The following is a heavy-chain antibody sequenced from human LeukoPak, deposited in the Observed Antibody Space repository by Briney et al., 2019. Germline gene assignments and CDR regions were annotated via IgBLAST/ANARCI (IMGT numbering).Heavy chain of an antibody. CDR1: GGSVSSGSYH. CDR3: AREPENYYDFWSGYQD. J-gene: IGHJ4*02. V-gene: IGHV4-61*01. CDR2: IYYSGST. Sequence: SETLSLTCTVSGGSVSSGSYHWSWIRQPPGKGLEWIGYIYYSGSTNYNPSLKSRVTISVDTSKNQFSLKLSSVTAADTAVYYCAREPENYYDFWSGYQDWGQGTLVTVSS. D-gene: IGHD3-3*01.